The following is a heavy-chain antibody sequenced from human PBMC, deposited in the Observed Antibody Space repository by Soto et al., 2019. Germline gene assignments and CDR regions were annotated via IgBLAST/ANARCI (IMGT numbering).Heavy chain of an antibody. CDR2: ISAYNGNT. D-gene: IGHD3-3*01. J-gene: IGHJ6*02. CDR3: ARDMDYDFWSGYYREGGDYYGMDV. CDR1: GYTFTCYG. V-gene: IGHV1-18*01. Sequence: ASVKVSCKASGYTFTCYGISWVRQAPGQGLEWMGWISAYNGNTNYAQKLQGRVTMTTDTSTSTAYMELRSLRSDDTAVYYCARDMDYDFWSGYYREGGDYYGMDVWGQGTTVTVSS.